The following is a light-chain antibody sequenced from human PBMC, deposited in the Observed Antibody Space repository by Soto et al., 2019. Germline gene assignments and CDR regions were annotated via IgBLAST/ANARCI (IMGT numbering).Light chain of an antibody. Sequence: SYELTQPPSVSVAPGKTARITCGGNNIGSKSVHWNQQKPGQAPVLVIYYDSDRPSGIPERFSGSNSGNTATLTISRVEAGDEADYYCQVWDSSSDSVVFGGGTKLTVL. CDR1: NIGSKS. CDR3: QVWDSSSDSVV. CDR2: YDS. J-gene: IGLJ2*01. V-gene: IGLV3-21*04.